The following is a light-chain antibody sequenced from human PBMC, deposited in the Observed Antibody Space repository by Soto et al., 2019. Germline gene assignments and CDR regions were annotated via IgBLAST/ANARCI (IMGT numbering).Light chain of an antibody. V-gene: IGKV1-5*01. CDR2: DAS. Sequence: DIQMTQSPSTLSASVGDRVTITCRASQIIGSSLAWYQQKPGKAPKLLIYDASTLRSGVPSRFSGSESGTECTLTISSLQPDDSATYYCQHYYSYPYTFGQGTKLEIK. CDR3: QHYYSYPYT. CDR1: QIIGSS. J-gene: IGKJ2*01.